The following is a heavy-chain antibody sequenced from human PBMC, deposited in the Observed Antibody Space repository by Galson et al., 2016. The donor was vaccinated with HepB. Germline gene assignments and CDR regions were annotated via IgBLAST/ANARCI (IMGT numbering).Heavy chain of an antibody. V-gene: IGHV5-51*01. CDR3: ARQSRYLWKPGDY. CDR2: IYAGGSDT. Sequence: QSGAEVKKPGESLKISCKGFGYTFTSYWIAWVRQLPGKGLEWMGIIYAGGSDTKYGPSFQGQVTISVDKSISTAYLQWNSLKASDSAMYYCARQSRYLWKPGDYWGQGTLVTVSS. D-gene: IGHD1-1*01. CDR1: GYTFTSYW. J-gene: IGHJ4*02.